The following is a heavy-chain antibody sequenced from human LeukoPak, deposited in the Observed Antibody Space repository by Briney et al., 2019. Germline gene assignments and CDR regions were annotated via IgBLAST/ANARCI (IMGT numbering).Heavy chain of an antibody. Sequence: APVKVSCKASGYTFTGYYMHWVRQAPGQGLEWMGWITTNTGNPTYAQGFTGRFVFSLDTSVSTAYLQISSLKAEDTAVYYCARDASTIRFDYWGQGTLVTVSS. CDR3: ARDASTIRFDY. D-gene: IGHD5-24*01. CDR2: ITTNTGNP. CDR1: GYTFTGYY. J-gene: IGHJ4*02. V-gene: IGHV7-4-1*02.